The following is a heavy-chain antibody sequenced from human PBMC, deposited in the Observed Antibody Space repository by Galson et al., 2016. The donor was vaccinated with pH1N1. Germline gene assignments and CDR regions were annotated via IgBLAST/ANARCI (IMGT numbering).Heavy chain of an antibody. CDR2: IYSGGRT. CDR1: GFTVSSNY. D-gene: IGHD3-3*01. J-gene: IGHJ6*02. V-gene: IGHV3-53*01. Sequence: SLRLSCAASGFTVSSNYMSWVRPAPGKELEWVSLIYSGGRTYYADSVKGRFTISRDNSKNTLYLQMNSLGVEDTAVYYCARVGDFWSYYYYNMDVWGQGTTVTVSS. CDR3: ARVGDFWSYYYYNMDV.